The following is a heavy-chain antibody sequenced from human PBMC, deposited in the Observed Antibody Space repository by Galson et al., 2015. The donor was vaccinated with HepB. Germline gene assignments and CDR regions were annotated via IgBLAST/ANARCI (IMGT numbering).Heavy chain of an antibody. CDR3: ARDQEYCSGGSCWGAFDI. CDR1: GGTFSSYT. Sequence: SVKVSCKASGGTFSSYTLTWVRQAPGQGLEWMGRIIPIYDIANYTQKFQGRVTITADKSTSTAYMELSSLTSDDTAVYFCARDQEYCSGGSCWGAFDIWGQGIMVTVAS. J-gene: IGHJ3*02. D-gene: IGHD2-15*01. CDR2: IIPIYDIA. V-gene: IGHV1-69*04.